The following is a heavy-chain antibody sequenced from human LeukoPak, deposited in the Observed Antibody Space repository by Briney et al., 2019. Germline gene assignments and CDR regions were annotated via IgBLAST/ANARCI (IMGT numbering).Heavy chain of an antibody. D-gene: IGHD2/OR15-2a*01. V-gene: IGHV3-7*03. Sequence: QPGGSLRLSCAASGFTFSSYYMSWVRPAPGKGLEWVANIKQDGSEKYYVDSVKGRFTISRDNAKNSLYLQMNSLRAEDTAVYYCARARGIDYWGQGTLVTVSS. CDR3: ARARGIDY. J-gene: IGHJ4*02. CDR1: GFTFSSYY. CDR2: IKQDGSEK.